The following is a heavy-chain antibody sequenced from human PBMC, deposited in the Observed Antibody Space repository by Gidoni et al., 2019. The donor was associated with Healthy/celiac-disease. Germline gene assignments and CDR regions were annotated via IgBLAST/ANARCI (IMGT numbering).Heavy chain of an antibody. Sequence: QVQLQQWGAGLLKPSETLSLTCAVYGASFSGYYWSWIRQPPGKGLEWIGEINHSGSTNYNPSLKSRVTISVDTSKNQFSLKLSSVTAADTAVYYCARGVVVTPGYFQHWGQGTLVTVSS. CDR2: INHSGST. CDR1: GASFSGYY. V-gene: IGHV4-34*01. D-gene: IGHD2-21*02. CDR3: ARGVVVTPGYFQH. J-gene: IGHJ1*01.